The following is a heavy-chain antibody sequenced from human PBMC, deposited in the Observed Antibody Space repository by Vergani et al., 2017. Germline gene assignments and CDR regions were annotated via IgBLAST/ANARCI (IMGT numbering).Heavy chain of an antibody. V-gene: IGHV4-34*01. CDR3: AREISGRGYYYYYMDV. J-gene: IGHJ6*03. CDR1: GGSLSGNF. D-gene: IGHD6-13*01. Sequence: QVQLQQWGAGLLKPSATLSLTCAVSGGSLSGNFWAWLRQPPGKGLEWIGEVNHRGTTNSNPSLKSRVIISSDTSKNQFALQLSSVTAADSAVYYCAREISGRGYYYYYMDVWGKGITVTVSS. CDR2: VNHRGTT.